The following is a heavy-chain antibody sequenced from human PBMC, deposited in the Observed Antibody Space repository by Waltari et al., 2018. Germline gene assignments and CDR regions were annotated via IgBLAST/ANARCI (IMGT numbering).Heavy chain of an antibody. CDR3: ARDDSYGQFMRFDF. CDR2: IYSGGNT. D-gene: IGHD5-18*01. J-gene: IGHJ4*02. Sequence: EVQLVESGGGLIQPGGSLRLSCAASGLTVCRNYMSWVRQAPGKGLEWLSAIYSGGNTFYADSVKGRFNISIDNSKNTLYLQMNSLRVDDTAVYYCARDDSYGQFMRFDFWGQGTVVTVSS. CDR1: GLTVCRNY. V-gene: IGHV3-53*01.